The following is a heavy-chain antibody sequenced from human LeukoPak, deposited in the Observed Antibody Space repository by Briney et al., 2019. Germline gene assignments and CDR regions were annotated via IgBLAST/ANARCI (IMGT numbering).Heavy chain of an antibody. CDR1: GYTFTGYY. J-gene: IGHJ4*02. Sequence: EASVTVSCKASGYTFTGYYMHWVRQAPGQGLEWMGWINPNSGGTNYAQKFQGRVTMTRDTSISTAYMELSRLRSDDTAVYYCARDHNTMIVSGGGFDYWGQGTLVTVSS. D-gene: IGHD3-22*01. V-gene: IGHV1-2*02. CDR2: INPNSGGT. CDR3: ARDHNTMIVSGGGFDY.